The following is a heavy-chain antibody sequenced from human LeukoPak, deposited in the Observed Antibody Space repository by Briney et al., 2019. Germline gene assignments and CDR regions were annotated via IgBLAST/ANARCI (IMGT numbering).Heavy chain of an antibody. V-gene: IGHV7-4-1*01. CDR3: ATPGLYCSGGSCPPYYYYGMDV. CDR2: INTNTGNP. Sequence: ASVKVSCKASGYTFTSYAMNWVRQAPGRGLEWMGWINTNTGNPTYAQGFTGRFVFSLDTSVSTAYLQICSLKAEDTAVYYCATPGLYCSGGSCPPYYYYGMDVWGKGTTVTVSS. J-gene: IGHJ6*04. D-gene: IGHD2-15*01. CDR1: GYTFTSYA.